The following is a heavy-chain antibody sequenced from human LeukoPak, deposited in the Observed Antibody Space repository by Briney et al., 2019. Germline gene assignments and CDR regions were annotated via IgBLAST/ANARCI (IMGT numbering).Heavy chain of an antibody. CDR3: ARDRYSSGWYIGYYYYYGMDV. D-gene: IGHD6-19*01. CDR1: GGSISSYF. CDR2: IYTSGST. V-gene: IGHV4-4*07. Sequence: SETLCLTCTVSGGSISSYFWSWIRQPAGKGLEWIGRIYTSGSTNYNPSLKSRVTMSVDTSKNQFSLKLSSVTAADTAVYYCARDRYSSGWYIGYYYYYGMDVWGQGTTVTVSS. J-gene: IGHJ6*02.